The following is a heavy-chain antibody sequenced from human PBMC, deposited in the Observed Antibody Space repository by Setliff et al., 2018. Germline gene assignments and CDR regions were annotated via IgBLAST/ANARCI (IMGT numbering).Heavy chain of an antibody. J-gene: IGHJ4*02. V-gene: IGHV3-21*01. D-gene: IGHD2-2*01. Sequence: GGSLRLSCAASGFTFSNYWMTWVRQAPGKRLEWVSSIDTSSSYIYYADSVKGRFTISRDNAENSLYLQMNSLRAEDTAVYYCARSESCGATNCSPFDYWGQGTLVTVSS. CDR2: IDTSSSYI. CDR3: ARSESCGATNCSPFDY. CDR1: GFTFSNYW.